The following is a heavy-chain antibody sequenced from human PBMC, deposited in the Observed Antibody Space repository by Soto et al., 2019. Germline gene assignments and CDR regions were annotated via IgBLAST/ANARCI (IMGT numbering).Heavy chain of an antibody. CDR1: GFTSIDAW. Sequence: PXGSLLLSCPASGFTSIDAWMGWVRQAPGKGLEWVGRVKTKSDGGTTDYAAPVKGRFTTSRDDSKNTLYLEMNGLKSEETAVYYCTRSACGGVGQWGQGTLVTVSS. D-gene: IGHD2-21*01. J-gene: IGHJ4*02. V-gene: IGHV3-15*01. CDR3: TRSACGGVGQ. CDR2: VKTKSDGGTT.